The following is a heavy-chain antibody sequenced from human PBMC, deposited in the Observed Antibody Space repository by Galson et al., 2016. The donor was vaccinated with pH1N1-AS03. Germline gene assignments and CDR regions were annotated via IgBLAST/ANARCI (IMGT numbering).Heavy chain of an antibody. J-gene: IGHJ4*02. D-gene: IGHD2-21*01. Sequence: SLRLSCATSGFTFSTYWMNWVRQAPGKGPEWVANIKEDGSEKYYVDSVKGRFTISRDNAKNSLYLQMDSLRSEDTAVYYCARKRPTYFDYWGQGTLVTVSS. CDR2: IKEDGSEK. CDR3: ARKRPTYFDY. CDR1: GFTFSTYW. V-gene: IGHV3-7*01.